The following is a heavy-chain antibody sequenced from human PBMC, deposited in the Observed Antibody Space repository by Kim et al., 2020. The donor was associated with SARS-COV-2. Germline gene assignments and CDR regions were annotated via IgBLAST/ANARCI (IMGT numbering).Heavy chain of an antibody. CDR3: ASGPFYSSSWYSFDY. Sequence: PSLKSRVTISVDTSKNQFSLKLSSVTAADTAVYYCASGPFYSSSWYSFDYWGQGTLVTVSS. V-gene: IGHV4-59*09. J-gene: IGHJ4*02. D-gene: IGHD6-13*01.